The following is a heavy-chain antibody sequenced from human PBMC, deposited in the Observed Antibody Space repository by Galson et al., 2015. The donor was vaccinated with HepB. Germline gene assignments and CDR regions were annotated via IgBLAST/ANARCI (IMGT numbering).Heavy chain of an antibody. D-gene: IGHD3-22*01. CDR3: TTDLLYYYDSSGYYQFDY. CDR2: IKSKTDGGTT. V-gene: IGHV3-15*01. Sequence: SLRLSCAASGFTFSNAWMSWVRQAPGKGLEWVGRIKSKTDGGTTDYAAPVKGRFTISRDDSKNTLYLQMNSLKTEDTAVYYCTTDLLYYYDSSGYYQFDYWGQGTLVTVSS. CDR1: GFTFSNAW. J-gene: IGHJ4*02.